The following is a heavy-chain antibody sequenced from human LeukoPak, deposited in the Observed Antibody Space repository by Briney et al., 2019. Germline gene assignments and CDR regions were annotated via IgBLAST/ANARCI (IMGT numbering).Heavy chain of an antibody. Sequence: PGGALRLSCAASGFTFSIYWMSWVRQAPGKGLEWVANIKQDGREKNYVDSVKGRFTISRDNARNSLYLQMNSLRAEDTAVYYCARSDVMGLDYDFWSGIEYGMDVWGQGTTVTVSS. D-gene: IGHD3-3*01. CDR2: IKQDGREK. CDR1: GFTFSIYW. CDR3: ARSDVMGLDYDFWSGIEYGMDV. V-gene: IGHV3-7*03. J-gene: IGHJ6*02.